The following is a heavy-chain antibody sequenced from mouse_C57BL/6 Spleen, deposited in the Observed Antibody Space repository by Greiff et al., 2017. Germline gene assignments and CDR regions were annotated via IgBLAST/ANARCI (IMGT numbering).Heavy chain of an antibody. J-gene: IGHJ3*01. D-gene: IGHD1-1*01. V-gene: IGHV1-9*01. CDR3: ATLGSRKWACFAY. Sequence: QVQLKQSGAELMKPGASVKLSCKATGYTFTGYWIEWVKQRPGHGLEWIGEIYPGSGSTNYNEKFKGKATFTAETSSNTAYMQLSSLTTEDSAVVYYATLGSRKWACFAYWGRGTLVTVSA. CDR2: IYPGSGST. CDR1: GYTFTGYW.